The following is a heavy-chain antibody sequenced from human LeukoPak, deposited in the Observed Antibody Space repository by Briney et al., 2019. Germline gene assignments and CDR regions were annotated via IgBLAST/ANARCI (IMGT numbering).Heavy chain of an antibody. CDR2: ISHDGSTK. V-gene: IGHV3-30*18. CDR1: GVTFSDYV. CDR3: AKDGGNYYIDY. J-gene: IGHJ4*02. D-gene: IGHD4-23*01. Sequence: AGGSLRLSCAASGVTFSDYVMHWVRQAPGKGLGWMAFISHDGSTKLYADSVRGRFTISRDNSKNTVFLQMNSLRPEDTAVYFCAKDGGNYYIDYWGQGTLVTVSS.